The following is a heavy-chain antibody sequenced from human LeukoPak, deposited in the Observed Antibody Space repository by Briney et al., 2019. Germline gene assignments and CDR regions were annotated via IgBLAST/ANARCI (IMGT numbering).Heavy chain of an antibody. D-gene: IGHD3-22*01. Sequence: GASVKVSCKASGYTFTGYYMHWVRQAPGQGLEWMGWINPNRGGTNYAQKFQGRVTMTRDTSISTAYMELSRLRSDDTAVYYCARGHYYDSSYYFDYWGQGTLVTVSS. CDR2: INPNRGGT. CDR3: ARGHYYDSSYYFDY. J-gene: IGHJ4*02. CDR1: GYTFTGYY. V-gene: IGHV1-2*02.